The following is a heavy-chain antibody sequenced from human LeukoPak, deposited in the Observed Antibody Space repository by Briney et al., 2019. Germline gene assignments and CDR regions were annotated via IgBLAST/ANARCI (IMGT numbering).Heavy chain of an antibody. V-gene: IGHV3-13*04. Sequence: PGGSLRLSCAASGFTFSSYDMHWVRQATGKGLEWVSAIGTAGDTYYPGSVKGRFTISRENAKNSLYLQMNSLRAGDTAVYYCARAESEGSFALWGRGTLVTVSS. J-gene: IGHJ2*01. CDR1: GFTFSSYD. CDR3: ARAESEGSFAL. CDR2: IGTAGDT.